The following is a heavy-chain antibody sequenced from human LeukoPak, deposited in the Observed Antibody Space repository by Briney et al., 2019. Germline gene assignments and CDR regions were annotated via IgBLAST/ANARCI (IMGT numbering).Heavy chain of an antibody. Sequence: ASVKVSCKASGYTFLSYAMDWVRQAPGQGLEWMGWINAGKDETKYSQNLQGRVTITRDRSANTVYMELSSLRSEDTAVYYCTTTIAASGWFDPWGQGTPVTVSS. V-gene: IGHV1-3*01. CDR2: INAGKDET. D-gene: IGHD6-6*01. CDR3: TTTIAASGWFDP. J-gene: IGHJ5*02. CDR1: GYTFLSYA.